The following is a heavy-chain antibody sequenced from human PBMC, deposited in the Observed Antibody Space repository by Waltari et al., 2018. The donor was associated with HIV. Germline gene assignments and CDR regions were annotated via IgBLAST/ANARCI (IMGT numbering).Heavy chain of an antibody. V-gene: IGHV3-74*01. CDR2: INSDGSTR. D-gene: IGHD3-9*01. J-gene: IGHJ4*02. CDR1: GFRARNPW. Sequence: VQLVESGGGSIKTGGSLRLSCAGSGFRARNPWMDGVRQGPGKGLVWVARINSDGSTRNYADAVKGRFVISRDNSRNTVYLQLNSVKVEDTAVYFCARASHYIEFSTFDGDYYFDLWGRGTRVAVSS. CDR3: ARASHYIEFSTFDGDYYFDL.